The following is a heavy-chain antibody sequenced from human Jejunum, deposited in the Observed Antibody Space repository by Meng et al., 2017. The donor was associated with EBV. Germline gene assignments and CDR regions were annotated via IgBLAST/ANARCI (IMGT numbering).Heavy chain of an antibody. CDR1: GGSFSGYY. D-gene: IGHD2-8*02. V-gene: IGHV4-34*02. CDR2: VHFSGIT. J-gene: IGHJ4*02. CDR3: ARRTGDYVVGY. Sequence: HVQRQPWGAGLLRPTETLSLTCAVYGGSFSGYYWSWVRPPPGRGLEYIREVHFSGITNYTPSLKSRVTMSVDASKTQFSLRLTSVTAADTAVYYCARRTGDYVVGYWGQGTLVTVSS.